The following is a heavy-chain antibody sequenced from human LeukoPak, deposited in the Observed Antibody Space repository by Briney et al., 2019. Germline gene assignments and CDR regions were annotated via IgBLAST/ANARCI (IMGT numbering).Heavy chain of an antibody. CDR1: GFTFSSYA. D-gene: IGHD3-22*01. Sequence: GGSLRLSCAASGFTFSSYAMSWVRQAPGKGLEWVSAISGSGGSTYYADSVKGRFTISRDNSKNTLYLQMNSLRAEDTAVYYCAKTMIVVVTPPGSEFDYWGQGTLVTVSS. V-gene: IGHV3-23*01. J-gene: IGHJ4*02. CDR3: AKTMIVVVTPPGSEFDY. CDR2: ISGSGGST.